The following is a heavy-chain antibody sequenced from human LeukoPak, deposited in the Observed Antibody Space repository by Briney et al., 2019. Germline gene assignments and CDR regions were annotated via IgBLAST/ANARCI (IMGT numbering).Heavy chain of an antibody. D-gene: IGHD2-2*01. Sequence: ASVKVSCKASGYTFTGYYMHWVRQAPGQGLEWMGWINPNSGGTNYAQKFQGRVTMTRDTSISTAYMELSRLRSDDTAVYYCARESGLPAAISPFDPWGQGTLVTVSS. CDR1: GYTFTGYY. J-gene: IGHJ5*02. CDR3: ARESGLPAAISPFDP. CDR2: INPNSGGT. V-gene: IGHV1-2*02.